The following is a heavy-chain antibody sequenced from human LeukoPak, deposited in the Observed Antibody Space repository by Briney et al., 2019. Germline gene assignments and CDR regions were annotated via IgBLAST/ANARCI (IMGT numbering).Heavy chain of an antibody. J-gene: IGHJ6*02. Sequence: GVSLRLSCAASGFTFSSYSMNWVRQAPGKGLEWVSSVSSSSSYIYYADSVKGRFTISRDNAKNSLYLQMNSLRAEDTAVYYCARAMYYDYVWGTSYGMDVWGQGTTVTVSS. D-gene: IGHD3-16*01. CDR1: GFTFSSYS. CDR2: VSSSSSYI. CDR3: ARAMYYDYVWGTSYGMDV. V-gene: IGHV3-21*01.